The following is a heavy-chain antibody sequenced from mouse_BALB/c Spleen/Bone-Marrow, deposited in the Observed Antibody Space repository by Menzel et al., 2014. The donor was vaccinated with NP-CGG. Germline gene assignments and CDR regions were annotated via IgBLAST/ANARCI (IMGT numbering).Heavy chain of an antibody. CDR3: ARGGNYWYFDV. V-gene: IGHV1-14*01. CDR1: GYTFTSYL. D-gene: IGHD2-1*01. CDR2: INPYNDGT. Sequence: LVESGPELVKPGASVKMSCKASGYTFTSYLMHWVKQKPGQGLEWIGYINPYNDGTKYNEKFKGKATLTSDKSSSTAYMERSSLTSEDSAVYYCARGGNYWYFDVWGAGTTVTVSS. J-gene: IGHJ1*01.